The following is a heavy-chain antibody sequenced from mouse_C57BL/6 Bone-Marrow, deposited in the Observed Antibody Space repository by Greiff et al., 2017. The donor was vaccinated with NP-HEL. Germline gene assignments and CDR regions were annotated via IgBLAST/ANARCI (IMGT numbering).Heavy chain of an antibody. D-gene: IGHD1-1*01. J-gene: IGHJ1*03. CDR1: GYAFSSSW. Sequence: QVQLQQSGPELVKPGASVKISCKASGYAFSSSWMNWVKQRPGKGLEWIGRIYPGDGDTNYNGKFKGKATLTADKSSSTAYMQLSSLTSEESAVYFGAPRGLYYYGSKDWYFDVWGTGTTVTVSS. CDR2: IYPGDGDT. CDR3: APRGLYYYGSKDWYFDV. V-gene: IGHV1-82*01.